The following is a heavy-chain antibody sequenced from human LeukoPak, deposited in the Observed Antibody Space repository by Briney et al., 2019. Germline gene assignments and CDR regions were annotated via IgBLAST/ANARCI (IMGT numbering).Heavy chain of an antibody. CDR3: ARDGGSGTT. CDR1: GGSISSYY. J-gene: IGHJ4*02. D-gene: IGHD1-26*01. Sequence: SETLSRTCTVSGGSISSYYWSWIRQPPGKGLEWIGYIYYSGSTNYNPSLKSRVTISVDTSKNQFSLKLSSVTAADTAVYYCARDGGSGTTWGQGTLVTVSS. V-gene: IGHV4-59*01. CDR2: IYYSGST.